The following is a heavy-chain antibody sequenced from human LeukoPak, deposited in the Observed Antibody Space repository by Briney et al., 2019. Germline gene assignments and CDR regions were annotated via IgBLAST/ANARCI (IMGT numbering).Heavy chain of an antibody. CDR2: MNPNSGNT. Sequence: ASVKVSCKASGYTLTRYDIKWVGQATGQALEWMGWMNPNSGNTGYAQKFQGRVTMTRNTHISTAYMELSSLRSEDTAVYYCARAYQYYYDSSGPDYWGQGTLVSVSS. J-gene: IGHJ4*02. CDR3: ARAYQYYYDSSGPDY. D-gene: IGHD3-22*01. V-gene: IGHV1-8*01. CDR1: GYTLTRYD.